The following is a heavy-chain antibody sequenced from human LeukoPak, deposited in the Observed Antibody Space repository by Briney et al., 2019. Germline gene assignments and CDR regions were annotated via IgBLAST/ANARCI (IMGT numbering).Heavy chain of an antibody. D-gene: IGHD6-19*01. V-gene: IGHV4-34*01. CDR1: GGSFSYYY. CDR3: ARHASVSGNWPRPLDY. CDR2: FYYSGST. J-gene: IGHJ4*02. Sequence: SETLSLTCAVYGGSFSYYYWTWIRQPPGKGLEWIGNFYYSGSTYYNPSLKSRVTISVDTSKNQFSLKLTSVTAADTAVYYCARHASVSGNWPRPLDYWGQGSLVTVSS.